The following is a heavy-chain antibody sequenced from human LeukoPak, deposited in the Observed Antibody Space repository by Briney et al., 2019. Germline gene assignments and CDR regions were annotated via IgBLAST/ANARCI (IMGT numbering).Heavy chain of an antibody. CDR2: IRDSPDNT. CDR1: GFTFSSYA. J-gene: IGHJ4*02. Sequence: GGSLRLSCAASGFTFSSYAMTWVRQAPGKGLGWVSAIRDSPDNTYYADSVKGRFTISRDNSKNTLYLQMNSLSAEDTAVYYCAKNLRGMATIGGDYWGQGTPVTVSS. V-gene: IGHV3-23*01. D-gene: IGHD5-24*01. CDR3: AKNLRGMATIGGDY.